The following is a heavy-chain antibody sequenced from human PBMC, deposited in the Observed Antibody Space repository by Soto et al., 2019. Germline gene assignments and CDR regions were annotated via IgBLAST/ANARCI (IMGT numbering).Heavy chain of an antibody. CDR1: GFTFSSYG. CDR2: IWYDGSNK. V-gene: IGHV3-33*01. CDR3: ARALWAGTVFKSCPDY. J-gene: IGHJ4*02. Sequence: SLRLSCAASGFTFSSYGMHWVRQAPGKGLEWVAVIWYDGSNKYYADSVKGRFTISRDNSKNTLYLQMNSLRAEDTAVYYCARALWAGTVFKSCPDYWGQGTLVTVSS. D-gene: IGHD4-17*01.